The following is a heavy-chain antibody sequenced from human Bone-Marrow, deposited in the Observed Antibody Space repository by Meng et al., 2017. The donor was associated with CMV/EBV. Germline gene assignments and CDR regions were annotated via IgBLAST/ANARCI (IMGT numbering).Heavy chain of an antibody. Sequence: KVSCKASGGTFSSYAISWVRQAPGQGLEWMGGIIPIFGTANYAQKFQGRVTITTDESTSTAYMELSSLRSEDTAVYYCARTPGPGYDFWSGTDYWVQGTLVTVPS. CDR2: IIPIFGTA. D-gene: IGHD3-3*01. V-gene: IGHV1-69*05. J-gene: IGHJ4*02. CDR3: ARTPGPGYDFWSGTDY. CDR1: GGTFSSYA.